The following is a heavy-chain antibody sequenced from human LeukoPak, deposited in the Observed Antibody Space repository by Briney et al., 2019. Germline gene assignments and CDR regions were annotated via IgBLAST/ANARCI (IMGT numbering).Heavy chain of an antibody. CDR2: INPNSGGT. Sequence: ASVKVSCKASGYTFTGYYMHWVRQAPGQGLEWMGWINPNSGGTNYAQKFQGWVTMTRDTSISTAYMELSRLRSDDTAVYYCARGGGGPGSGYKLRLWYFDYWGQGTLVTVSS. D-gene: IGHD3-3*01. V-gene: IGHV1-2*04. J-gene: IGHJ4*02. CDR3: ARGGGGPGSGYKLRLWYFDY. CDR1: GYTFTGYY.